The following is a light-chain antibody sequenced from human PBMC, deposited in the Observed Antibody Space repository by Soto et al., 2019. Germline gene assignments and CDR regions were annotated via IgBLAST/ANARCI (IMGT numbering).Light chain of an antibody. CDR1: QAISTW. CDR3: HQANSFPRT. Sequence: DIQMTQSPSSVSASVGDRVTSTCRASQAISTWLAWYQQKPGKAPKLLIYAASQWHTGVPSRFSGSGSGTYFTITISSLQPEDFATYYCHQANSFPRTFGQGTKVEIK. CDR2: AAS. V-gene: IGKV1D-12*01. J-gene: IGKJ1*01.